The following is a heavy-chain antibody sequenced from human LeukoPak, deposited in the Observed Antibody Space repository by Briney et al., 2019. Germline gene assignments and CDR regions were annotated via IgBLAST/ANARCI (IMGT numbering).Heavy chain of an antibody. J-gene: IGHJ5*02. D-gene: IGHD3-10*01. CDR2: IYPGDSDA. CDR3: ARRYYGSGSYYNWFDP. Sequence: GESLKISCKGSGYSFTSYWIGWVRQMPGKGLEWMGVIYPGDSDARYSPSFQGQVTISADKSISTAYLQWSSLKASDTAMYYCARRYYGSGSYYNWFDPWGQGTLVTVSS. CDR1: GYSFTSYW. V-gene: IGHV5-51*01.